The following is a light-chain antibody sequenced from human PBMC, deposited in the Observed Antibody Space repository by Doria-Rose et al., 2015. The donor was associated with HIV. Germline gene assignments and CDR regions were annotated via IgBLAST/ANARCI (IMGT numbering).Light chain of an antibody. CDR1: QSFMSTY. CDR3: HQYGTSWT. CDR2: DGS. V-gene: IGKV3-20*01. J-gene: IGKJ1*01. Sequence: EIALTQSPGTLSLSPGERATLSCRASQSFMSTYLAWYQQKPGQAPRLLIYDGSTRATGIPDRFSASGSGTDFTLTINRLEPEDFALYYCHQYGTSWTFGQGTKVEI.